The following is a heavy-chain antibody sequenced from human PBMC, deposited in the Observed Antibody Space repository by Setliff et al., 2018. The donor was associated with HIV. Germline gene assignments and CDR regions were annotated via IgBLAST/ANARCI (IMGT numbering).Heavy chain of an antibody. J-gene: IGHJ5*01. CDR1: GGSISSGSHY. CDR2: IYTSGRT. CDR3: ARGTFGSGRFDP. Sequence: SETLSLTCTVSGGSISSGSHYWSWIRQPAGKGLEWIGLIYTSGRTNYNPSLKSRVTISVDRSKNQFSLKLTSVTAADTAIYYCARGTFGSGRFDPWGQGTMVTVSS. V-gene: IGHV4-61*02. D-gene: IGHD6-19*01.